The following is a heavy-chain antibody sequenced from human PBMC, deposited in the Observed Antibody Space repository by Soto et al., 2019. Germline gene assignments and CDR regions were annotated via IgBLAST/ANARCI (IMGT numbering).Heavy chain of an antibody. CDR3: ARNGGYFGLDNWFES. Sequence: GESLKISCNTSGFTFTTTWIGWVRQMPVKGLELMGVIYPGDSDTRYDPSFQGQVTISADKSISTTFLQWSSLTASDTAIYYCARNGGYFGLDNWFESWGQGTLVTVSS. CDR1: GFTFTTTW. CDR2: IYPGDSDT. J-gene: IGHJ5*01. V-gene: IGHV5-51*01. D-gene: IGHD3-9*01.